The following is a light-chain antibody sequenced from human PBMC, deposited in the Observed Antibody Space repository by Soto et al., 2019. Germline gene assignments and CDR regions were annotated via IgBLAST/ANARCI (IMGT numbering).Light chain of an antibody. J-gene: IGKJ1*01. Sequence: DIQMTQSPSTLSASVGDRVTITCRASQSINSWLAWYQQKPGKAPKLLIYKASSLESGVPSRFSGSGSGTELTLTISSLQPDDFATYYCQQYNSYPCTFGQGTKVEIK. V-gene: IGKV1-5*03. CDR1: QSINSW. CDR2: KAS. CDR3: QQYNSYPCT.